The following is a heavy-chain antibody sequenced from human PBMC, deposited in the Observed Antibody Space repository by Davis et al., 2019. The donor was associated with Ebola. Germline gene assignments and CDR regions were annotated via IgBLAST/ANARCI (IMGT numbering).Heavy chain of an antibody. J-gene: IGHJ4*02. CDR3: TGYYGSGRFVSFDY. CDR2: IRSKANSYAT. V-gene: IGHV3-73*01. Sequence: GESLKISCAASGFTFSGSAMHWVRQASGKGLEWVGRIRSKANSYATAYAASVKGRFTISRDDSKNTLYLQMNSLKTEDTAVYYCTGYYGSGRFVSFDYWGQGTLVTVSS. CDR1: GFTFSGSA. D-gene: IGHD3-10*01.